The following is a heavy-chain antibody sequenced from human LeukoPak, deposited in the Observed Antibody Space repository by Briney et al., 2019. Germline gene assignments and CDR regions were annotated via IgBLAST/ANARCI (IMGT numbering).Heavy chain of an antibody. V-gene: IGHV3-23*01. D-gene: IGHD1-26*01. CDR2: ITGSGDST. CDR1: GFTFSSYA. J-gene: IGHJ4*02. CDR3: AKENPVGGTNYFDY. Sequence: GGSLRLSCAASGFTFSSYAMGWVRQAPGKGLEWVSAITGSGDSTFYADSVKGRCTISRDNSKNTLSLQMNTLRAEDTAVYYCAKENPVGGTNYFDYWGQGTLVTVSS.